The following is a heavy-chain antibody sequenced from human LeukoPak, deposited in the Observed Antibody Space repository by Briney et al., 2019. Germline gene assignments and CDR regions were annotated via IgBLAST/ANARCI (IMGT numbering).Heavy chain of an antibody. CDR3: AREEYFYDSSGPLDY. CDR1: GYTFTGYY. D-gene: IGHD3-22*01. Sequence: ASVRVSCKASGYTFTGYYIHWVRQAPGQGLEWMGWINPNSGGTNYVQKFQGRVTMTRDTSISTAYVELSRLTSDDTAVYYCAREEYFYDSSGPLDYWGRGTLVTVSS. CDR2: INPNSGGT. V-gene: IGHV1-2*02. J-gene: IGHJ4*02.